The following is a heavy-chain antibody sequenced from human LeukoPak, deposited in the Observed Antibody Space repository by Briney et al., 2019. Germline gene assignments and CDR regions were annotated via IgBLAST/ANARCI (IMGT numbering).Heavy chain of an antibody. Sequence: SETLSLTYAVYGGSFSGYYWSWIRQPPGKGLEWIGEINHSGSTNYNPSLKSRVTISVDTSKNQFSLKLSSVTAADTAVYYCARGGKRPGTQFDYWGQGTLVSVSS. CDR1: GGSFSGYY. J-gene: IGHJ4*02. CDR3: ARGGKRPGTQFDY. V-gene: IGHV4-34*01. CDR2: INHSGST. D-gene: IGHD1-1*01.